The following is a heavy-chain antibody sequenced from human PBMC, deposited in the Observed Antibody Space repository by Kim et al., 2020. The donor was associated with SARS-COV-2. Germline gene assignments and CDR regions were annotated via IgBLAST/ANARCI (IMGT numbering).Heavy chain of an antibody. J-gene: IGHJ4*02. Sequence: SETLSLTCTVSGGSISSSSYYWGWIRQPPGKGLEWIGSIYYSGSTYYNPSLKSRVTISVDTSKNQFSLKLSSVTAADTAVYYCARRVPDIVVVPATHYFDYWGQGTLVTVSS. CDR3: ARRVPDIVVVPATHYFDY. V-gene: IGHV4-39*01. CDR1: GGSISSSSYY. CDR2: IYYSGST. D-gene: IGHD2-2*01.